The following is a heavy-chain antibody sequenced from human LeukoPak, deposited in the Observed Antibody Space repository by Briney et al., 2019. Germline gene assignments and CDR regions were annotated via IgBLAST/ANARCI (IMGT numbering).Heavy chain of an antibody. CDR3: ARDGIYSSGWYWGFKFDY. D-gene: IGHD6-19*01. J-gene: IGHJ4*02. CDR1: GYTFTGYY. CDR2: INPNSGGT. V-gene: IGHV1-2*02. Sequence: GASVTVSYKASGYTFTGYYMHWVRQAHGQGLEWMGWINPNSGGTNYAQKFQGRVTMTRDTSISTAYMELSRLRSDDTAVYYCARDGIYSSGWYWGFKFDYWGQGTLVTVSS.